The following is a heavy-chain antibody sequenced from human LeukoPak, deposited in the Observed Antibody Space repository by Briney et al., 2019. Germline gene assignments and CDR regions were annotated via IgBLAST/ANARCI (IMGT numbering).Heavy chain of an antibody. Sequence: GGSLRLSCAASGFTSSSYSMNWVRQAPGKGLEWVSSISSSSSYIYYADSVKGRFTISRDNAKNSLYLQMNSLRAEDTAVYYCARDSSGWPSDYWGQGTLVTVSS. CDR1: GFTSSSYS. CDR3: ARDSSGWPSDY. J-gene: IGHJ4*02. V-gene: IGHV3-21*01. CDR2: ISSSSSYI. D-gene: IGHD6-19*01.